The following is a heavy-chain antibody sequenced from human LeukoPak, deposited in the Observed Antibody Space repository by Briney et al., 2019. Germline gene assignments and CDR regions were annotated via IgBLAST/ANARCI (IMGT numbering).Heavy chain of an antibody. CDR1: GYTFTSYY. CDR3: ARDRKHRYSPLKESFDY. V-gene: IGHV1-46*01. CDR2: INPSGGST. D-gene: IGHD1-1*01. J-gene: IGHJ4*02. Sequence: ASVKVSCKASGYTFTSYYMHWVRQAPGQGREWMGIINPSGGSTSYAQKFQGRVTMTRDTSTSTVYMELSSLRSEDTAVYYCARDRKHRYSPLKESFDYWGQGTLVTVSS.